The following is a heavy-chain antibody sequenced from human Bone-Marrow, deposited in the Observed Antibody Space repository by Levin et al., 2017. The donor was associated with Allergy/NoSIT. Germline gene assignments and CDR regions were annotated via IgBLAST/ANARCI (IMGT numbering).Heavy chain of an antibody. CDR1: GGSISTYY. V-gene: IGHV4-59*01. D-gene: IGHD2-2*01. CDR3: ARDIEYCSSTSCYRWFDP. Sequence: ESLKISCTVSGGSISTYYWSWIRQPPGKGLEWIGYIYYSGSTNYNPSLKSRVTISVDTSKNQFSLKLSSVTAADTAVYYCARDIEYCSSTSCYRWFDPWGQGTLVTVSS. CDR2: IYYSGST. J-gene: IGHJ5*02.